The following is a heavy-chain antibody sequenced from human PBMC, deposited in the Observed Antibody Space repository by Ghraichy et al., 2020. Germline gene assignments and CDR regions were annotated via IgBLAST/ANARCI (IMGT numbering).Heavy chain of an antibody. V-gene: IGHV3-73*01. D-gene: IGHD2-21*02. CDR2: IRGKSHNAAT. J-gene: IGHJ4*02. CDR3: TRLNCGGDCNDSDY. CDR1: GFTFGASP. Sequence: GGSLRLSCAASGFTFGASPLHWVRQASGGGLEWVGRIRGKSHNAATAYSPSLRGRVSISREDLKNTAYLQINGLKIEDTAVYYCTRLNCGGDCNDSDYWGQGTVVTVS.